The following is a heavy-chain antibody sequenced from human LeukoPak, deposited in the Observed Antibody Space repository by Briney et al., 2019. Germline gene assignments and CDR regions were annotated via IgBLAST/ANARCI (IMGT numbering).Heavy chain of an antibody. CDR2: IYYSGST. CDR3: ARDVGRYLLDY. Sequence: SETLSLTCTVSGGSISSYYWSWIRQPPGKGLGWIGYIYYSGSTNYNPSLKSRVTISVDTSKNQFSLKLSSVTAADTAVYYCARDVGRYLLDYWGQGTLVTVSS. J-gene: IGHJ4*02. V-gene: IGHV4-59*01. D-gene: IGHD3-9*01. CDR1: GGSISSYY.